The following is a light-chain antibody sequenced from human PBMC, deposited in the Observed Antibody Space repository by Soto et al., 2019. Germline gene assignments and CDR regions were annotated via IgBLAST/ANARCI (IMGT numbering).Light chain of an antibody. CDR1: QSIRTD. V-gene: IGKV3-15*01. J-gene: IGKJ1*01. CDR2: SAS. CDR3: QQYGSSSWT. Sequence: EVVMTQSPATLSVSPGERATLSCMASQSIRTDLAWYQQKPGQAPSLLIFSASTRATGVPARFSGSGSGTDFTLTISRLEPEDFAVYYCQQYGSSSWTFGQGTKVDIK.